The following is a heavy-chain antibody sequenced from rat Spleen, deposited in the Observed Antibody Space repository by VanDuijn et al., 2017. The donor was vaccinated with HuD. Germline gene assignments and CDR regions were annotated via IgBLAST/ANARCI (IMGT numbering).Heavy chain of an antibody. D-gene: IGHD4-3*01. CDR3: TTIIRVYYFDY. V-gene: IGHV5-29*01. CDR1: GFTFSNYG. Sequence: EVQLVESGGGLVQPGRSLKLSCAASGFTFSNYGMAWVRQAPTKGLEWVATIRYDGSSTFYRDSVKGRFTISRDNAKSTLYLQMDSLRSEDTATYYCTTIIRVYYFDYWGQGVMVTVSS. J-gene: IGHJ2*01. CDR2: IRYDGSST.